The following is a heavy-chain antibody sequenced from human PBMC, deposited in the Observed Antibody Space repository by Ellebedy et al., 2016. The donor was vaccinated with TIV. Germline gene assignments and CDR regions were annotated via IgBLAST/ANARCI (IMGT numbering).Heavy chain of an antibody. CDR3: ARDQGFQGRDY. CDR1: GFTFSSYS. J-gene: IGHJ4*02. D-gene: IGHD2-15*01. CDR2: ISSSSSYI. Sequence: GESLKISCAASGFTFSSYSMNWVRQAPGKGLEWVSSISSSSSYIYYADSVKGRFTISRDNSKNTLYLQMNSLRAEDTAVYYCARDQGFQGRDYWGQGTLVTVSS. V-gene: IGHV3-21*01.